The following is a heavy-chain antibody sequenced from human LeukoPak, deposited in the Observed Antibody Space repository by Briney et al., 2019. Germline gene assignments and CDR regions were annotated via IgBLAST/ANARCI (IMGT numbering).Heavy chain of an antibody. D-gene: IGHD6-19*01. J-gene: IGHJ4*02. V-gene: IGHV3-30*03. CDR2: ISYDGSNK. CDR3: ARVYAVDGNIDY. Sequence: GGSLRLSCAASEFTFSSYGMHWVRQAPGKGLEWVAVISYDGSNKYYAESVKGRFTISRDNSKNSLYLQMNSLRDEDTAVYYCARVYAVDGNIDYWGQGTLVTVSS. CDR1: EFTFSSYG.